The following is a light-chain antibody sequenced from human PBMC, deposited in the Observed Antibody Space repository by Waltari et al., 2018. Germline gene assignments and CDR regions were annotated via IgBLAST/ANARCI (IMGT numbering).Light chain of an antibody. CDR2: WAS. CDR3: QQYYSTPLT. V-gene: IGKV4-1*01. CDR1: QSVLYSFNNKNY. Sequence: DIVMTQSPDSLAVSPGDRATINCKFSQSVLYSFNNKNYLAWYQQKAGQPPKLIIYWASTRQSGVPDRFSGSGSGTDFTLTISSLQAEDVAVYYCQQYYSTPLTFGGGTKVEIK. J-gene: IGKJ4*01.